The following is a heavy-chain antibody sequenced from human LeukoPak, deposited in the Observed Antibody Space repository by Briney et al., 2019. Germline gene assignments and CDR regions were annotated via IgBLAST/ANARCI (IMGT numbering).Heavy chain of an antibody. D-gene: IGHD3-22*01. J-gene: IGHJ5*02. CDR2: MNPNSGNT. V-gene: IGHV1-8*01. Sequence: ASAKVSCKASGYTFTSYDINWVRQATGQGLEWMGWMNPNSGNTGYAQKFQGRVTMTRDTSTSAVYMEVSSLRSEDTAVYYCARGLGDSSGYYSNWFDPWGQGTLVTVSS. CDR1: GYTFTSYD. CDR3: ARGLGDSSGYYSNWFDP.